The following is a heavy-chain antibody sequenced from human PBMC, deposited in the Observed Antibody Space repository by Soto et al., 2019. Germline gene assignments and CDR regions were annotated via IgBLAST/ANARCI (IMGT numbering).Heavy chain of an antibody. Sequence: QVQLVESGGGVVQPGTSLRLSCVGSGFTFRSYVIHWVRQAPGKGLEWVSLTSYDGSNKYYDDSVKCRFTISRDNSRNTVDLQMDSLRLEDTCLYYCARWGTTWGLDVWGQGTLVSVSS. CDR2: TSYDGSNK. CDR1: GFTFRSYV. D-gene: IGHD2-21*01. V-gene: IGHV3-30*19. J-gene: IGHJ4*02. CDR3: ARWGTTWGLDV.